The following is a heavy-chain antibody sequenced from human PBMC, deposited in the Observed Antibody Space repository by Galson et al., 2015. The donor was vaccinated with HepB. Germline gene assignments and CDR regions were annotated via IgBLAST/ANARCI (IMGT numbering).Heavy chain of an antibody. V-gene: IGHV3-21*06. Sequence: SLRLSCAASGFTFSDYSMTWVRQAPGKGLEWVSSISGGLEWMSFISTDNSFIHYADSVRGRFTISGDNARNSLYLQMNSLRVEDTALYYCARGPLGNGYNCDIWGQGALVSVSS. CDR1: GFTFSDYS. D-gene: IGHD5-24*01. J-gene: IGHJ4*02. CDR2: ISGGLEWMSFISTDNSFI. CDR3: ARGPLGNGYNCDI.